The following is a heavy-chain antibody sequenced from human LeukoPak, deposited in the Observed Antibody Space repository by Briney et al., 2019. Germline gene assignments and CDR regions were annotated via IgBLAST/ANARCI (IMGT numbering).Heavy chain of an antibody. CDR3: AKGSSAGRPYYFDY. CDR1: GFTFSSYT. J-gene: IGHJ4*02. CDR2: ISHTSEYT. V-gene: IGHV3-23*01. Sequence: GGSLRRSCAASGFTFSSYTMSWVRQAPGKGLEWVSAISHTSEYTYHADSVKGRFTISRDNSKNTLYLQMNSLRAEDTAMYYCAKGSSAGRPYYFDYWGQGTLVTVSS. D-gene: IGHD3-10*01.